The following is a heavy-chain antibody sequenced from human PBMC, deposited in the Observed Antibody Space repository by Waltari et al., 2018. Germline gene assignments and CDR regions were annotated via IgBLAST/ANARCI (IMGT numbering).Heavy chain of an antibody. CDR2: INVDGGYI. V-gene: IGHV3-74*01. J-gene: IGHJ4*02. CDR1: GFRFGDYW. D-gene: IGHD5-12*01. Sequence: EVHLAESGGGVVQPGGSLRLSCTGSGFRFGDYWMHWVRQAPGKGLGWVSRINVDGGYISYGDSVKGRFTISRYNAKNTVFLQLNSLRADDTAVYFCARKAGSGYPYGPFYYDNWGQGTLVTVSS. CDR3: ARKAGSGYPYGPFYYDN.